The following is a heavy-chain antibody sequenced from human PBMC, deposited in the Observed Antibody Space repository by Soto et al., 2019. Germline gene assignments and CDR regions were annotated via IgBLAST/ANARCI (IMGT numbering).Heavy chain of an antibody. CDR3: ARDRRSAHGTRGSIDP. J-gene: IGHJ5*02. CDR2: IFHSGTT. Sequence: QVQLQESGPGLVKPSQTLSLTCSVSGASIRSGGFYWSWIRQPPGKGLEWLGYIFHSGTTYYNRSLRSRVSMSVDTSKNQFSLKLTSVTAADTAVYYCARDRRSAHGTRGSIDPWGQGTMVTVSA. D-gene: IGHD6-13*01. CDR1: GASIRSGGFY. V-gene: IGHV4-31*03.